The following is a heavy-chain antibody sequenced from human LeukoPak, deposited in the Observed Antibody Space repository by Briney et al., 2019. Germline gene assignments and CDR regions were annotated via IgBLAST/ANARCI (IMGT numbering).Heavy chain of an antibody. Sequence: ASVKVSCKASGGTFSSYAISWVRQAPGQGLEWMGWISAYNGNTNYAQKLQGRVTMTTDTSTSTACMELRSLRSDDTAVYYCASSVGRAVAGGYYYYYMDVWGKGTTVTASS. V-gene: IGHV1-18*01. CDR3: ASSVGRAVAGGYYYYYMDV. D-gene: IGHD6-19*01. CDR2: ISAYNGNT. CDR1: GGTFSSYA. J-gene: IGHJ6*03.